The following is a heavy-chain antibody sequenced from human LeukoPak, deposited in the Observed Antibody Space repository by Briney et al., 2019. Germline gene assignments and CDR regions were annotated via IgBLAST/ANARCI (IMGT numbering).Heavy chain of an antibody. V-gene: IGHV3-53*01. CDR3: ARRSGSTNDY. J-gene: IGHJ4*02. D-gene: IGHD1-26*01. CDR2: IYTSGTT. CDR1: GLIVSSNY. Sequence: GGSLRLSRAASGLIVSSNYMSWVRQAPGKGLEWVSVIYTSGTTYYADSVKGRFTISRDNSKNTLYLQMNSLRAEDTAVYYCARRSGSTNDYWGQGTLVTVSS.